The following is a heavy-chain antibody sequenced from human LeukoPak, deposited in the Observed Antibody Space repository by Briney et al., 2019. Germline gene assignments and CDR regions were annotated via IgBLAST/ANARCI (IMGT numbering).Heavy chain of an antibody. J-gene: IGHJ4*02. CDR3: ARDGAADSSGYYLRGVDY. V-gene: IGHV1-18*01. CDR1: GYTFTSYG. D-gene: IGHD3-22*01. CDR2: ISAYNGNT. Sequence: GASVKVSCKASGYTFTSYGISWVRQAPGQGLEWMGWISAYNGNTNYAQKLQGRVTMTTDTSTSTAYMELRSLRSDDTAVYYCARDGAADSSGYYLRGVDYWGQGTLVTVSS.